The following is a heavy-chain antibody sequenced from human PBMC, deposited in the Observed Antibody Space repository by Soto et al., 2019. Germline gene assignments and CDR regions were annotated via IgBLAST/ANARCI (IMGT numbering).Heavy chain of an antibody. Sequence: PSETLSLTCAFYGGSFSGYYWSWIRQPPGKGLEWIGEINHSGSTNYNPSLKSRVTISVDTSKNQFSLKLSSVTAADTAVYYCARVEWRTGYCSSTSCSHWYFDYWGQGTLVTVSS. CDR1: GGSFSGYY. CDR3: ARVEWRTGYCSSTSCSHWYFDY. D-gene: IGHD2-2*01. J-gene: IGHJ4*02. V-gene: IGHV4-34*01. CDR2: INHSGST.